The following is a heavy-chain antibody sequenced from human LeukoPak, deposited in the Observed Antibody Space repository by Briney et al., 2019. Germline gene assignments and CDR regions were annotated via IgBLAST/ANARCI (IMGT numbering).Heavy chain of an antibody. V-gene: IGHV1-8*01. Sequence: GASVKVSCKASGYTFTSYDINWVRQATGQGLEWMGWMNPNSGNTGYAQKFQGRVTMTRNTSISTAYMELSSLRSEDTAVYFCARLHYDSSAYYYNDYWGQGTLVTVSS. CDR2: MNPNSGNT. D-gene: IGHD3-22*01. CDR3: ARLHYDSSAYYYNDY. J-gene: IGHJ4*02. CDR1: GYTFTSYD.